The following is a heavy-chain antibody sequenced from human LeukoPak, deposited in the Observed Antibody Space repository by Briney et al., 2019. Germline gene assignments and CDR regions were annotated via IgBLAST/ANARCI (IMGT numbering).Heavy chain of an antibody. Sequence: SETLSLTCAVYGGSFSGYYWNWIRQPPGKGLEWIGEINHSGSTNYNPSLKSRVTIPVDTSKNQFSLKLSSVTAADTAVYYCARGGVPAADYYFDYWGQGTLVTVSS. CDR1: GGSFSGYY. CDR3: ARGGVPAADYYFDY. CDR2: INHSGST. J-gene: IGHJ4*02. V-gene: IGHV4-34*01. D-gene: IGHD2-2*01.